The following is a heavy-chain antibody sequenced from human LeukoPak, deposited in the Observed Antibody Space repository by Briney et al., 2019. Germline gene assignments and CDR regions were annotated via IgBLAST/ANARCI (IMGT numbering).Heavy chain of an antibody. J-gene: IGHJ4*02. CDR1: GYTFTSYG. V-gene: IGHV1-18*01. CDR2: ISAYNGNT. D-gene: IGHD6-19*01. CDR3: ARGGVYVAVAVFGIDY. Sequence: RASVKVSCKASGYTFTSYGISWVRQAPGQGLEWMGWISAYNGNTNYAQKLQGRVTMTTDTSTSTAYMELRSLRSDDTAVYYCARGGVYVAVAVFGIDYWGQGTLVTVSS.